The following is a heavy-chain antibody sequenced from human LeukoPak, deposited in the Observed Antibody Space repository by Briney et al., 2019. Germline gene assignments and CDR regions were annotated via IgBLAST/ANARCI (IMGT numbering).Heavy chain of an antibody. CDR2: LYSSGNT. V-gene: IGHV3-53*01. CDR1: GFSVITDY. Sequence: GGSLRLSCAASGFSVITDYMTWVRQAPGKALEWVSTLYSSGNTYYADSVKGRFTVSRDNSKNTLFLEMSSLRAEDTAVYFCARGWGSFENWGQGTLVAVSS. D-gene: IGHD7-27*01. CDR3: ARGWGSFEN. J-gene: IGHJ4*02.